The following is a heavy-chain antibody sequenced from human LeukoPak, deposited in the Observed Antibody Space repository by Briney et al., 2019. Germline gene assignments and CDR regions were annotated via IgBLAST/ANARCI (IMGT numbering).Heavy chain of an antibody. V-gene: IGHV1-18*01. CDR1: GYTFTSYG. CDR3: ARGHHYDFWSGYPIPPGY. Sequence: ASVKVSCKASGYTFTSYGISWVRQAPGQGLEWMGWISAYNGNTNYAQKLQGRVTMTTDTSTSTAYMELRSLRSDDTAVYYCARGHHYDFWSGYPIPPGYWGQGTLVTVSS. D-gene: IGHD3-3*01. CDR2: ISAYNGNT. J-gene: IGHJ4*02.